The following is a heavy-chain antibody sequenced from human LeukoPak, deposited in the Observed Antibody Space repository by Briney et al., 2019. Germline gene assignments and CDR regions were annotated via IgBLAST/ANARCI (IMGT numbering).Heavy chain of an antibody. Sequence: GGSLRLSCAASGFTFSSYAMHWVRQAPGKGLEWVAVISYDGSNKYYADSVKGRFTISRDNSKNTLYLQMNSLRAEDTAVYYCARGGSGSYYYFDYWGQGTLVTVST. J-gene: IGHJ4*02. CDR3: ARGGSGSYYYFDY. V-gene: IGHV3-30-3*01. CDR1: GFTFSSYA. D-gene: IGHD3-10*01. CDR2: ISYDGSNK.